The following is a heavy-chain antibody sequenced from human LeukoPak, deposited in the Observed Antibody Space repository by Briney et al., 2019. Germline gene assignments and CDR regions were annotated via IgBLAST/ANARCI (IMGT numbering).Heavy chain of an antibody. D-gene: IGHD6-19*01. CDR3: ARDPTVGYSSGWYFNWFDP. J-gene: IGHJ5*02. Sequence: GASVKVSCKASGYTFTGYYMHWVRQAPGQGLEWMGWINPNSGGTNYAQKFQGRVTMTRDTSISTAYMELSRLRSDDTAVYYCARDPTVGYSSGWYFNWFDPWGQGTLVTVSS. CDR2: INPNSGGT. CDR1: GYTFTGYY. V-gene: IGHV1-2*02.